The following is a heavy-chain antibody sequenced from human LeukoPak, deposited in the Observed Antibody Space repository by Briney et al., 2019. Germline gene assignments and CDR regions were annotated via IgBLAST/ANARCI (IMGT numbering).Heavy chain of an antibody. CDR3: ARDYTRYSSGWYGY. V-gene: IGHV1-18*04. CDR2: INAYNGNT. Sequence: ASVKVSCKASGYTFTSYGISWVRQAPGQGLEWMGLINAYNGNTNHAQKLQGRVTMTTDTSTSTVYMDLRSLRSDGTAVYYCARDYTRYSSGWYGYWGQGTLVTVSS. D-gene: IGHD6-19*01. J-gene: IGHJ4*02. CDR1: GYTFTSYG.